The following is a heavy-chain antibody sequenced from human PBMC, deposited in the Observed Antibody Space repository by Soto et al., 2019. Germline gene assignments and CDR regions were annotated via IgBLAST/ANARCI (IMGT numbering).Heavy chain of an antibody. J-gene: IGHJ6*02. V-gene: IGHV3-9*01. CDR2: ITWNSGAI. Sequence: AGGSLRLSCAASGFSIDEYAMHWVRQGPGKGLEWVSSITWNSGAIQYADSVRGRFTISRDNAKNSVYLVMNSLRPEDTALYYCARKGSRIQLWSAPNYGMDVWGRGTTVTVSS. D-gene: IGHD5-18*01. CDR1: GFSIDEYA. CDR3: ARKGSRIQLWSAPNYGMDV.